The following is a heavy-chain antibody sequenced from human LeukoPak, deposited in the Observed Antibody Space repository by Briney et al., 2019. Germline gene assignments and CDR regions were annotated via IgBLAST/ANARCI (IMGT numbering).Heavy chain of an antibody. CDR3: AKELNYYGSGSYFPDAFDI. Sequence: PGGSLRLSCAASGFTFSSYAMNWFRQAPGKGLEWVSGTGRTGVSTFYADSVKGRFTVSRDNSKNTLSLQMNSLRAEDTAVYYCAKELNYYGSGSYFPDAFDIWGQGTMVTVSS. V-gene: IGHV3-23*01. CDR1: GFTFSSYA. D-gene: IGHD3-10*01. J-gene: IGHJ3*02. CDR2: TGRTGVST.